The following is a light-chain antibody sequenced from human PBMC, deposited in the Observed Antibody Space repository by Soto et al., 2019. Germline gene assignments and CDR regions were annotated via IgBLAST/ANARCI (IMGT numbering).Light chain of an antibody. J-gene: IGKJ1*01. CDR3: QQYDTWPRT. CDR1: QSVSSD. Sequence: EIVMTHSPATLSVSPGESATLSFRASQSVSSDLAWYQQKPGQAPRLLIYYTSTRATGIPARFSGSGSGTEFTLTISSLQSQDFAVYYCQQYDTWPRTFGQGTKVDI. CDR2: YTS. V-gene: IGKV3-15*01.